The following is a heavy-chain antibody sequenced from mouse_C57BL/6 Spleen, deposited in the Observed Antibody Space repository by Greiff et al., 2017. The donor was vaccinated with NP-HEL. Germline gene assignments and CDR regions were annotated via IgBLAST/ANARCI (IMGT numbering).Heavy chain of an antibody. V-gene: IGHV1-50*01. CDR3: ASYYYGSSHWYFDV. CDR1: GYTFTSYW. D-gene: IGHD1-1*01. Sequence: VQLQQSGAELVKPGASVKLSCKASGYTFTSYWMQWVKQRPGQGLEWIGEIDPSDSYTNYNQKFKGKATLTVDTSSSTAYMQLSSLTSEDSAVYYCASYYYGSSHWYFDVWGTGTTVTVSS. J-gene: IGHJ1*03. CDR2: IDPSDSYT.